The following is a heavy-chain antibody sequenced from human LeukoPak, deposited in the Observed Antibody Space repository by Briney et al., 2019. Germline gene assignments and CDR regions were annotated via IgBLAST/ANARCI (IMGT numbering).Heavy chain of an antibody. CDR3: AREAFDWLSHIDY. CDR2: IKQDGSEK. D-gene: IGHD3-9*01. CDR1: GFTFSSYW. V-gene: IGHV3-7*01. Sequence: PGGSLRLSCAASGFTFSSYWMSWVRQAPGKGLEWVANIKQDGSEKYYVDSVKGRFTISRDNAKNSLYLQMNSLRAEDTAVYYCAREAFDWLSHIDYWGQGTLVTVSS. J-gene: IGHJ4*02.